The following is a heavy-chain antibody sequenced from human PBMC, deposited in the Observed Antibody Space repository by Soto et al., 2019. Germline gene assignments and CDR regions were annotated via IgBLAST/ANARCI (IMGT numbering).Heavy chain of an antibody. CDR1: GFTFDDYA. Sequence: GGSLRLSCAASGFTFDDYAMHWVRQAPGKGLEWVSGISGSSGSTYYADSVKGRFTISRDNSKNTLYLQMNSLRAEDTAVYYCAKVPGTLWFGEWSVLTYFDYWGQGTLVTVSS. CDR3: AKVPGTLWFGEWSVLTYFDY. V-gene: IGHV3-23*01. CDR2: ISGSSGST. D-gene: IGHD3-10*01. J-gene: IGHJ4*02.